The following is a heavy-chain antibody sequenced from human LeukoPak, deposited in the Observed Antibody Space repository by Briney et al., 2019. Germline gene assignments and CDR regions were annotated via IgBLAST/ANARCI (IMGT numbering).Heavy chain of an antibody. CDR1: GRSISSYY. J-gene: IGHJ5*02. CDR2: IYYSGST. Sequence: SQTLSLTCTVSGRSISSYYWSWLRQPPGKGLEWIGYIYYSGSTNYNPSLKSRVTISVDTSKKQFSLKLSSVTAADTAVYYCARHFGVVPAAIWFDPWGQGTLVTVSS. CDR3: ARHFGVVPAAIWFDP. D-gene: IGHD2-2*01. V-gene: IGHV4-59*08.